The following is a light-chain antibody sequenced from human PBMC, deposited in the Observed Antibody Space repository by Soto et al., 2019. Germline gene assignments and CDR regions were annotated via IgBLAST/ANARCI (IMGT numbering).Light chain of an antibody. CDR3: QQTYDTLFS. CDR1: QTISRY. J-gene: IGKJ3*01. CDR2: ATF. Sequence: DISLTQSPSSLSASVGDSVTITCRASQTISRYLNWYQQRPGKAPSLLIYATFNLQTGVPSRFSGSGSGTDFPLSITGLQPEDFATYYCQQTYDTLFSFGHGTTLDLK. V-gene: IGKV1-39*01.